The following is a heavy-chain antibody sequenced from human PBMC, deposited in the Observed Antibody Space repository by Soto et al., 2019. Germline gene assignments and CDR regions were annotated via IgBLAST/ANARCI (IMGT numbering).Heavy chain of an antibody. D-gene: IGHD6-6*01. J-gene: IGHJ5*02. CDR2: IYYSGST. CDR3: ARGAARRFNWFDP. Sequence: TSETLSLTCTVSGGSISSGGYYWRWIRQHPGKGLEWIGYIYYSGSTNYNPSLKSRVTVSVDTSKNQFSLKLTSVTAVDTAVYYCARGAARRFNWFDPWGQGTLVTVSS. V-gene: IGHV4-61*08. CDR1: GGSISSGGYY.